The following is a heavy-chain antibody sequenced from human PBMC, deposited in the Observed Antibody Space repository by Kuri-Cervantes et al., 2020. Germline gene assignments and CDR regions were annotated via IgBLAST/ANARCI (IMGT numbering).Heavy chain of an antibody. V-gene: IGHV4-30-2*01. CDR2: IYHSGGT. CDR1: GGSISSGGYS. J-gene: IGHJ5*02. D-gene: IGHD3-3*01. Sequence: SQTLSLTCADSGGSISSGGYSWSWIRQPPGKGLEWNGYIYHSGGTYYNPSLTSRVTISVDRSKNQLSLQLSSVNAADTALYYCARAFWSGYSNWFDPWGQGTLVTVSS. CDR3: ARAFWSGYSNWFDP.